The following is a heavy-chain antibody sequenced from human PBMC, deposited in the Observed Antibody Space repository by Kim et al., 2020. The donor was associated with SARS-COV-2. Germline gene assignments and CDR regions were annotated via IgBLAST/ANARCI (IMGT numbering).Heavy chain of an antibody. CDR1: GYSFLNFW. CDR2: IYPRTSAT. Sequence: GESLKISCRASGYSFLNFWIGWVRQMPGKGLEWMATIYPRTSATKYSPSFEGQVTISADKSIDTAYLQWSSLRASDTAIYFCARLGLATTGTDGPVFWGQGTLVTVSS. D-gene: IGHD6-13*01. V-gene: IGHV5-51*03. CDR3: ARLGLATTGTDGPVF. J-gene: IGHJ4*02.